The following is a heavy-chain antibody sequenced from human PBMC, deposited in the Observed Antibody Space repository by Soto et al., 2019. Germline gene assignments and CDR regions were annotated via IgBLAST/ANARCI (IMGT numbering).Heavy chain of an antibody. D-gene: IGHD2-15*01. V-gene: IGHV3-49*03. CDR3: TRDRCSGGSCYSKVAEYFQH. CDR2: IRSKAYGGTT. J-gene: IGHJ1*01. Sequence: GGSLRLSCTASGFTFGDYAMSWFRQAPGKGLEWVGFIRSKAYGGTTEYAASVKGRFTISRDDSKSIAYLQMNSLKTEDTAVYYCTRDRCSGGSCYSKVAEYFQHWGQGTLVTVAS. CDR1: GFTFGDYA.